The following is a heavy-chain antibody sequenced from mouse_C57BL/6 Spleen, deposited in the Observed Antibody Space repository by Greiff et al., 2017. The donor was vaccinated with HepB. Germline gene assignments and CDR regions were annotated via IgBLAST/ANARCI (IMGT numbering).Heavy chain of an antibody. D-gene: IGHD2-4*01. V-gene: IGHV5-12*01. CDR3: ERRGGDYDGSFAY. Sequence: EVQLMESGGGLVQPGGSLKLSCAASGFTFSDYYMYWVRQTPEKRLEWVAYISNGGGSTYYPDTVKGRFTISRDNAKNTLYLQMSRLKSEDTAMYYCERRGGDYDGSFAYWGQGTLVTVSA. J-gene: IGHJ3*01. CDR1: GFTFSDYY. CDR2: ISNGGGST.